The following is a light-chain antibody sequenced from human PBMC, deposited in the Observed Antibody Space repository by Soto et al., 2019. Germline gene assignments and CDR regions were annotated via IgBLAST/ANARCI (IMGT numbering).Light chain of an antibody. CDR3: QHSNSSSYT. V-gene: IGKV3-20*01. Sequence: EVVLTQSPGSLSLSPGERATLSCRASQSVTSSYLAWYQQKPGQAPRLLIYGSSIRATGIPDRFSGSGSGADFPLTISRLEPEDVALFCCQHSNSSSYTFGQGTKLEI. CDR2: GSS. J-gene: IGKJ2*01. CDR1: QSVTSSY.